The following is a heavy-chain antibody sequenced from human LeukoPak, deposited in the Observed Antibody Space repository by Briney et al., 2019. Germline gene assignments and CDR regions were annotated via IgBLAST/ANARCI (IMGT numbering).Heavy chain of an antibody. D-gene: IGHD1-1*01. CDR2: ISRASESI. Sequence: GGSLRLSCAGSGFTFSSYSMNWVRQAPGKGLEWVSIISRASESIFYADSVKGRFTISRDNAKNSLYLQMNGLRAEDTAVYYCARGATDVTRWFDPWGQGTRVTVSS. CDR1: GFTFSSYS. V-gene: IGHV3-21*01. CDR3: ARGATDVTRWFDP. J-gene: IGHJ5*02.